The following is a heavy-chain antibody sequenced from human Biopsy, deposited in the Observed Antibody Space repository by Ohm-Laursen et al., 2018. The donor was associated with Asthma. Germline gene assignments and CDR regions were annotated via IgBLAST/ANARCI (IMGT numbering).Heavy chain of an antibody. CDR2: ISYDGNHK. CDR1: GFMFRSFG. J-gene: IGHJ4*01. Sequence: SLRLSCAASGFMFRSFGMHWVRQAPGEGLEWVAVISYDGNHKFYEDSVKGRFTISRDNSKNTLYLQMNSLRTEDTAVYYCAKRRGYSGRDNDYWGQGTLVIVSS. D-gene: IGHD5-12*01. V-gene: IGHV3-30*18. CDR3: AKRRGYSGRDNDY.